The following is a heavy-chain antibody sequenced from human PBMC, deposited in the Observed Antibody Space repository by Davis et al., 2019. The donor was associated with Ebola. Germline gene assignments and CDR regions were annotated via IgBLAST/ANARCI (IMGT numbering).Heavy chain of an antibody. D-gene: IGHD5/OR15-5a*01. CDR1: GYAFTTYA. CDR3: AIDRLSDLIVSWSFEH. V-gene: IGHV1-3*04. CDR2: IHTGNGDT. J-gene: IGHJ4*02. Sequence: ASVKVSCKASGYAFTTYAVHWVRQVPGHRLEWLGFIHTGNGDTIYSQKFQGRVTITRDTSANTAYMNLRSLRSEDTAIYYCAIDRLSDLIVSWSFEHWGQGTQVTVSS.